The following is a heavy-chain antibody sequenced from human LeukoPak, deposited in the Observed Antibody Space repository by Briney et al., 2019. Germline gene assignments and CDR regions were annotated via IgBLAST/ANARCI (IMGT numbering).Heavy chain of an antibody. CDR2: IDASGVNT. CDR3: AKGSGSGWYGWFDP. CDR1: GFSVNSNY. D-gene: IGHD6-19*01. Sequence: PGESLRLSCAASGFSVNSNYMSWVRQAPGKGLEWVSCIDASGVNTYYADSVKGRFTISRDNSNNTLYLQMNSLRAEDTAVYYCAKGSGSGWYGWFDPWGQGTLVTVSS. V-gene: IGHV3-23*01. J-gene: IGHJ5*02.